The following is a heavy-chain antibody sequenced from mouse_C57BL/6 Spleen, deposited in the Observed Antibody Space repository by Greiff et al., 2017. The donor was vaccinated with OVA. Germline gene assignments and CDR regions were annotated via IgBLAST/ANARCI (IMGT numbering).Heavy chain of an antibody. Sequence: QVQLQQPGAELVRPGSSVKLSCKASGYTFTSYWMDWVKQRPVQGLEWIGNIYPSDSETNYNQKLKDKATLTVDKSSSTAYMQLSSLTSEDSAVYYFARRVYCFGSSYWYFEVWGTGTTVTVSS. D-gene: IGHD1-1*01. V-gene: IGHV1-61*01. CDR3: ARRVYCFGSSYWYFEV. J-gene: IGHJ1*03. CDR1: GYTFTSYW. CDR2: IYPSDSET.